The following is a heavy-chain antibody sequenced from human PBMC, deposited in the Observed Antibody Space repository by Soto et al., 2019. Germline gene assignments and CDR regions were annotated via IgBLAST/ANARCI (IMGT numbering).Heavy chain of an antibody. CDR1: GFTFSSYA. CDR2: ISGSGGST. J-gene: IGHJ4*02. D-gene: IGHD3-16*01. Sequence: GGSLRLSCAASGFTFSSYAMSWVRQAPGKGLEWVSAISGSGGSTYYADSVKGRFTISRDNSKNTLYLQMNSLRAEDTAVYYCAKDTNYDYIWGSYGANNLFDYWGQGTLVTVSS. V-gene: IGHV3-23*01. CDR3: AKDTNYDYIWGSYGANNLFDY.